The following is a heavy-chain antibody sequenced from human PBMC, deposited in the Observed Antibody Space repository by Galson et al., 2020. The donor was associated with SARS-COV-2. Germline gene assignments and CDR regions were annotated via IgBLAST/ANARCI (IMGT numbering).Heavy chain of an antibody. CDR1: GFTFSSYW. CDR2: IHRDGGTT. V-gene: IGHV3-74*01. Sequence: GESLKISCAASGFTFSSYWMHWVRQVPGKGLVWASRIHRDGGTTHYADSVKGRFTISRDNAKNTLYLQMNSLRAEDTAVYYCARETAIRGSYYPDYWGQGSLVTVSS. J-gene: IGHJ4*02. D-gene: IGHD1-26*01. CDR3: ARETAIRGSYYPDY.